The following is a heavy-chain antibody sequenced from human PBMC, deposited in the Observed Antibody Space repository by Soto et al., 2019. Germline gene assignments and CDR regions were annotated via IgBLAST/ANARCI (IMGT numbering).Heavy chain of an antibody. CDR3: ARADDYKSSWFDP. Sequence: PSETLSLTCIVSGGSVSSVTYYWSWIRQPPGKGLEWIGYISYSGSTNCNPSLKSRVSMSLDTSKNQFSLKLISVTAADTAVYYCARADDYKSSWFDPWGQGTLVTVSS. CDR2: ISYSGST. D-gene: IGHD4-4*01. J-gene: IGHJ5*02. CDR1: GGSVSSVTYY. V-gene: IGHV4-61*01.